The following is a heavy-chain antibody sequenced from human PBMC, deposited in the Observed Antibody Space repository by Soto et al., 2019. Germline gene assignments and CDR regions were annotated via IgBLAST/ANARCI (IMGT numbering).Heavy chain of an antibody. CDR3: AGVVVVATNYGWFDP. CDR1: GYTFTSYA. CDR2: INAGNGNT. Sequence: GASVKVSCKASGYTFTSYAMHWVRQAPGQRLEWMGWINAGNGNTKYSQKFQGRVTITRDTSASTAYMELSSLRSEDTAVYYCAGVVVVATNYGWFDPWGQGTLVTVSS. J-gene: IGHJ5*02. V-gene: IGHV1-3*01. D-gene: IGHD2-15*01.